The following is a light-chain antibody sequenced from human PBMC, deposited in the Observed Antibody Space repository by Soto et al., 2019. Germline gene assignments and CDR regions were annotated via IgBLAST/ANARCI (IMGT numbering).Light chain of an antibody. CDR1: QGISSD. Sequence: IQLTQSPSSLSASVGDRVTITCRASQGISSDLAWYQQKPGKAPKLLIYAASTLQSGVPSRFSGSGSGTDFTLTISSLQPEDFATYYCQQLNSYLSITFGQGTRLEIK. CDR3: QQLNSYLSIT. V-gene: IGKV1-9*01. CDR2: AAS. J-gene: IGKJ5*01.